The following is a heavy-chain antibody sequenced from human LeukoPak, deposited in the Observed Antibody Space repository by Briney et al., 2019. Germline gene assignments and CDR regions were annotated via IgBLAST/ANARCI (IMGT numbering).Heavy chain of an antibody. J-gene: IGHJ4*02. CDR1: GFTFSTYG. CDR2: IIYDGSNK. CDR3: ARWGSGCPRPHC. Sequence: GGSLRLSCAASGFTFSTYGMHWVRQAPGKGLEWVAFIIYDGSNKYYADSVKGRFTISRDNAKNSLYLQMNSLRAEDTAVYYCARWGSGCPRPHCWGQGTLVTVSS. V-gene: IGHV3-30*03. D-gene: IGHD6-19*01.